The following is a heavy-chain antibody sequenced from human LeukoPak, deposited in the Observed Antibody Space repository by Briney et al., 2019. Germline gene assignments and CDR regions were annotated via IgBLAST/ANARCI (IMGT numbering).Heavy chain of an antibody. CDR2: INHSGST. V-gene: IGHV4-34*01. J-gene: IGHJ3*02. Sequence: SETLSLTCAVYGGSFSGYYWGWIRQPPGKGLEWIGEINHSGSTNYNPSLKSRVTISVDTSKNQFSLKLSSVTAADTAVYYCARAHSYGDYDVCAFDIWGQGTMVTVSS. CDR3: ARAHSYGDYDVCAFDI. D-gene: IGHD4-17*01. CDR1: GGSFSGYY.